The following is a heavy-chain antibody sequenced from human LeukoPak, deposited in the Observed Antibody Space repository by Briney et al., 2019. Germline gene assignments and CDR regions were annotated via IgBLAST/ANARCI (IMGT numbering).Heavy chain of an antibody. V-gene: IGHV4-61*02. CDR2: IYTSGST. D-gene: IGHD5-18*01. J-gene: IGHJ4*02. CDR1: GGSISSGSHY. CDR3: ARETNSYGLSYYFDY. Sequence: PSQTLSLTCTVSGGSISSGSHYWSWIRQPAGKGLEWIGRIYTSGSTNYNPSLKSRVTISVDTSKNQFSLKLSSVTAADTAVYYCARETNSYGLSYYFDYWGQGTLVTVSS.